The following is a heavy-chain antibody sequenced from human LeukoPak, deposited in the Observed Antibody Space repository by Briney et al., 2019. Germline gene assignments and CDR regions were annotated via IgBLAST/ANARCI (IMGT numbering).Heavy chain of an antibody. J-gene: IGHJ4*02. CDR2: GYYTGNT. CDR1: DGSINNY. V-gene: IGHV4-59*01. Sequence: SETLSLTCTVSDGSINNYWSWIRPPPGKGREWIGYGYYTGNTNYSPSLKSRGTISVDTSKNQFSLKLRSVTAADTAVYYCARGGSGDAFDYWGQGTLVIVSA. CDR3: ARGGSGDAFDY. D-gene: IGHD2-21*02.